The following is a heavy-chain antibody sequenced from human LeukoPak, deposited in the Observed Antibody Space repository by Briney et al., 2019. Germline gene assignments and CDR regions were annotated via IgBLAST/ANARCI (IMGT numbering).Heavy chain of an antibody. V-gene: IGHV3-23*01. CDR2: ISGSGGST. J-gene: IGHJ4*02. CDR3: AKYGYYDFWSGTYYFDY. D-gene: IGHD3-3*01. Sequence: RQAPXXXXEGXSAISGSGGSTYYGDSGKGRFTISRDNSKNTLYLQMNSLRAEDTAVYYCAKYGYYDFWSGTYYFDYWGQGTLVTVSS.